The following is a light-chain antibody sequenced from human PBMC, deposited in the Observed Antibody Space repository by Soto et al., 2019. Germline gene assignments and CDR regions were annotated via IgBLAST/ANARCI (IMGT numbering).Light chain of an antibody. Sequence: QSVLTQPPSASGSPGQSVTISCTGTSSDIGRFNFVSWYQQHPGKAPKLLIYEVTKRHSGVPDRFSGSKSGNAASLTVSGLQGEDEADYFCSSYTGSRDPYVFGTGTKVTVL. CDR1: SSDIGRFNF. V-gene: IGLV2-8*01. CDR3: SSYTGSRDPYV. CDR2: EVT. J-gene: IGLJ1*01.